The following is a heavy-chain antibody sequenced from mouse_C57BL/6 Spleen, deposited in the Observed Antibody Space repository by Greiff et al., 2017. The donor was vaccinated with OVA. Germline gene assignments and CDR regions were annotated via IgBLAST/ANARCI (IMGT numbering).Heavy chain of an antibody. CDR1: GYTFTDYE. J-gene: IGHJ3*01. D-gene: IGHD1-1*01. CDR3: TRGSRSWFAY. V-gene: IGHV1-15*01. CDR2: IDPETGGT. Sequence: VQLQQSGAELVRPGASVTLSCKASGYTFTDYEMHWVKQTPVHGLEWIGAIDPETGGTAYNQKFKGKAILTADTSSSTAYMELRSLTSEDSAVYYCTRGSRSWFAYWGQGTLVTVSA.